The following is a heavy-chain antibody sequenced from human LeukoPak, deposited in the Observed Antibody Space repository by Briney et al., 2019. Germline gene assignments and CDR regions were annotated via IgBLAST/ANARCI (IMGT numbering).Heavy chain of an antibody. CDR1: GGTFSSYA. CDR2: IIPILGIA. J-gene: IGHJ1*01. Sequence: SVKVSCKASGGTFSSYAISWVRQAPGQGLEWMGRIIPILGIANYAQKFQGRVTITADKSTSTAYMELSSLRSEDMAVYYCARNHDYDILTGYEYFQHWGQGTLVTVSS. V-gene: IGHV1-69*04. CDR3: ARNHDYDILTGYEYFQH. D-gene: IGHD3-9*01.